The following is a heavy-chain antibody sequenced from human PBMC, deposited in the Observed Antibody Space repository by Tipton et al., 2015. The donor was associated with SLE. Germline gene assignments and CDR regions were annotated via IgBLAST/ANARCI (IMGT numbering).Heavy chain of an antibody. CDR1: GGSFSGYY. CDR2: INHSGST. D-gene: IGHD6-13*01. Sequence: TLSLTCAVYGGSFSGYYWIWIRQPPGKGLEWIGEINHSGSTNYNPSLKSRVTISVDTSKNQFSLKLSSVTAADTARYYCARGAATWDSSSGRDGWGQGTTVTVSS. J-gene: IGHJ6*02. CDR3: ARGAATWDSSSGRDG. V-gene: IGHV4-34*01.